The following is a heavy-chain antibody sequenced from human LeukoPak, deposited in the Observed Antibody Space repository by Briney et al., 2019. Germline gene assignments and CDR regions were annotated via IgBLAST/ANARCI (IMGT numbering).Heavy chain of an antibody. V-gene: IGHV3-23*01. CDR2: IGASGGST. CDR1: GFTLSSYA. J-gene: IGHJ4*02. Sequence: GGSLRLSCATSGFTLSSYAMSWVRQAPGKGLEWVSGIGASGGSTYYADSVKGRFTISSDNSKNTLYLQMNSLRTEDTAVYYCAKAEGYDILTGLDYWGQGTLVAVSS. CDR3: AKAEGYDILTGLDY. D-gene: IGHD3-9*01.